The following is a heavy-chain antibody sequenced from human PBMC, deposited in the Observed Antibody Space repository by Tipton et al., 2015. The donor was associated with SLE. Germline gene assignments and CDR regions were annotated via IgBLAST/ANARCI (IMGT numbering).Heavy chain of an antibody. CDR3: ARERAIVVVPAAPTYMDV. V-gene: IGHV4-39*07. D-gene: IGHD2-2*01. CDR2: IYFSGNT. Sequence: TLSLTCIVSGGSISSYNHYWGWIRQPPGKGPEWIGSIYFSGNTYYNPSLKSRVTISLDTSKNHFFLNLSSVTAADTAVYYCARERAIVVVPAAPTYMDVWGKGTTVTVSS. J-gene: IGHJ6*03. CDR1: GGSISSYNHY.